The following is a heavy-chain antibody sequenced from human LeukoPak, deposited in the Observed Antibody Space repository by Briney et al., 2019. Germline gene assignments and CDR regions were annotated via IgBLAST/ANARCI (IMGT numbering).Heavy chain of an antibody. Sequence: PGGSLRLSCAASGFPVSSNYMSWVRQAPGKGLEWVSVIYSDDNTYYADSVKGRFTISRDNSKNTLYLQMNSLRAEDTAVYYCARDLMGARGYWGQGTLVTVSS. CDR1: GFPVSSNY. V-gene: IGHV3-53*01. CDR3: ARDLMGARGY. J-gene: IGHJ4*02. CDR2: IYSDDNT. D-gene: IGHD1-26*01.